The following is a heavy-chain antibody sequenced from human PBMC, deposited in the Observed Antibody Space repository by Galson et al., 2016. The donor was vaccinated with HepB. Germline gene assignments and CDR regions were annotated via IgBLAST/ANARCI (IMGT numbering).Heavy chain of an antibody. CDR3: AKALDYGDYDY. J-gene: IGHJ4*02. CDR1: GFTFREFA. Sequence: SLRLSCAASGFTFREFAMHWIRQAPGQGLEWVSGISWNSNNIGYADSVRGGFTISRDNVKSSVYIEMNSLRPADTAMYYCAKALDYGDYDYWGQGILVTGSS. CDR2: ISWNSNNI. V-gene: IGHV3-9*01. D-gene: IGHD4-17*01.